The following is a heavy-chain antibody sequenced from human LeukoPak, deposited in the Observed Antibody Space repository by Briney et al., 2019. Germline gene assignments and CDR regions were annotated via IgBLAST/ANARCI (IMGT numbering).Heavy chain of an antibody. CDR1: GGSISNGAYY. J-gene: IGHJ4*02. Sequence: SQTLSLTCTVSGGSISNGAYYWNWIRQHPGKGLEWIGFIYHSGSTYYNPSLKSRATISVDTSKNQFTLKLSSVTAADTAVYCCARFGAGYYDSSGYYPFDYWGQGTLVTVSS. CDR3: ARFGAGYYDSSGYYPFDY. D-gene: IGHD3-22*01. V-gene: IGHV4-31*03. CDR2: IYHSGST.